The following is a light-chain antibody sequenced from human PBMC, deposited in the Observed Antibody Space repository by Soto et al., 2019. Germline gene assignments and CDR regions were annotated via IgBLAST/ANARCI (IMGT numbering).Light chain of an antibody. CDR1: QSVSSE. CDR3: QQYNAWFSIT. Sequence: EIVMTASPENSCLAPGGGGAFSCGASQSVSSELAWYRQRPCQAARLVIYDTSTRATGVPARFSGSASRTEFTLTISSLQSEDFGVYYFQQYNAWFSITFGQGTRLEIK. CDR2: DTS. V-gene: IGKV3-15*01. J-gene: IGKJ5*01.